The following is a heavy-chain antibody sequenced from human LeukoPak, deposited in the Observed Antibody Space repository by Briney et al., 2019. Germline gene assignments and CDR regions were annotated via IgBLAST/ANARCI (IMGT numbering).Heavy chain of an antibody. D-gene: IGHD3-10*01. CDR1: GGSISSGGYY. CDR3: ARGGRRFGELLSEDY. Sequence: SETLSLTCTVSGGSISSGGYYWSWIRQHPGKGLEWIGYIYYSGSTYYNPSLKSRVTISVDTSKNQYSLKLSSVTAADTAVYYCARGGRRFGELLSEDYWGQGTLVTVSS. J-gene: IGHJ4*02. CDR2: IYYSGST. V-gene: IGHV4-31*03.